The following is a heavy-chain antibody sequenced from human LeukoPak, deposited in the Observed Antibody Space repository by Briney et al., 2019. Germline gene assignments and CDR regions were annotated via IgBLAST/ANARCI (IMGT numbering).Heavy chain of an antibody. D-gene: IGHD6-6*01. CDR3: ARGVWDLSIAARLEDY. V-gene: IGHV1-69*04. J-gene: IGHJ4*02. Sequence: ASVKVSCKASGGTFSSYAISWVRQAPGQGLEWMGRIIPILDIANYAQKFQGRVTITADKSTSTAYMELSSLRSEDTAVYYCARGVWDLSIAARLEDYWGQGTLVTVSS. CDR2: IIPILDIA. CDR1: GGTFSSYA.